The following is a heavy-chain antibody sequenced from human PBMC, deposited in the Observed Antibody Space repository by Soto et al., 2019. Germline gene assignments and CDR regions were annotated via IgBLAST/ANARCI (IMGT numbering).Heavy chain of an antibody. CDR2: ISSSSSYI. Sequence: GGSLRLSCAASGFTFSSYSMNWVRQAPGKGLEWVSSISSSSSYIYYADSVKGRFTISRDNAKNSLYLQMNSLRAVDTAVYYCARVQSIRYSSSWYGDYWGQGTLVTVSS. D-gene: IGHD6-13*01. CDR3: ARVQSIRYSSSWYGDY. V-gene: IGHV3-21*01. J-gene: IGHJ4*02. CDR1: GFTFSSYS.